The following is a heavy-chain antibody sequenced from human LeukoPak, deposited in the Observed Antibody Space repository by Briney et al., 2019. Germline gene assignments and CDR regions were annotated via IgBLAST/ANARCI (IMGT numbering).Heavy chain of an antibody. V-gene: IGHV3-21*01. CDR2: ISGRRSYT. CDR1: GFSFSIYS. CDR3: ARGDRLGYCTNGVCYPTDY. Sequence: GGSLRLSCAASGFSFSIYSMNWVCHAPGKGLEWVSSISGRRSYTYYADSVKGGFTISRDKAKTSLSLQMNSLRAEDTAVYYCARGDRLGYCTNGVCYPTDYWGQGPLVTVSS. D-gene: IGHD2-8*01. J-gene: IGHJ4*02.